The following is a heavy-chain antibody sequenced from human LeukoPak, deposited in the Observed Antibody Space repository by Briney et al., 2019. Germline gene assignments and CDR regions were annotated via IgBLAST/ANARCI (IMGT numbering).Heavy chain of an antibody. CDR1: GFSFRSYW. CDR2: IKQDGSEK. Sequence: GGSLRLSCAAYGFSFRSYWMTWVRQAPGKGLEWVANIKQDGSEKYYVDSVKGRFTISRDDADNSLYLQMNSLRAEDTAVYYCAKVPRRDGFDLWGQGTMVTVSS. J-gene: IGHJ3*01. V-gene: IGHV3-7*03. CDR3: AKVPRRDGFDL.